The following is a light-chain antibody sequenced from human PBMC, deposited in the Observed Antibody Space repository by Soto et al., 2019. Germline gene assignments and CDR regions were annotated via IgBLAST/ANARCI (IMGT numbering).Light chain of an antibody. V-gene: IGKV1-5*03. CDR3: LQYHYWWT. CDR1: QTFGRW. Sequence: DIQMTPSPSTLSASVGGRVTITFRASQTFGRWLAWFQQKPGKAPKLLIYEASNLQSGVPSRFSGSGSGTEFTLTISSLQSEDFAVYYCLQYHYWWTFGQGTKVDIK. CDR2: EAS. J-gene: IGKJ1*01.